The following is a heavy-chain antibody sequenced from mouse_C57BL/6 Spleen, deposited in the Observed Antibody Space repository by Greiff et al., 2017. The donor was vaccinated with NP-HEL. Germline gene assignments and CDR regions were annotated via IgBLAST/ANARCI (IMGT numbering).Heavy chain of an antibody. Sequence: VNVVESGAELARPGASVKMSCKASGYTFTSYTLHWVKQRPGQGLAWIGYINPSSGYTKYNQKFKDKATLTADKSSSTAYMQLSSLTSEDSAVYYCARDDGYYVFAYWGQGTLVTVSA. CDR2: INPSSGYT. CDR3: ARDDGYYVFAY. V-gene: IGHV1-4*01. CDR1: GYTFTSYT. D-gene: IGHD2-3*01. J-gene: IGHJ3*01.